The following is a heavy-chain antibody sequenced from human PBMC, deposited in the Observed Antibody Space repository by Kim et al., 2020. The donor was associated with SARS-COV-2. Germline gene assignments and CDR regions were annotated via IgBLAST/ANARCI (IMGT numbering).Heavy chain of an antibody. D-gene: IGHD2-15*01. V-gene: IGHV4-39*01. CDR2: IHYGGAT. CDR3: ARGNGLCRGGTCQTPPDS. CDR1: GGSFSSSDFY. J-gene: IGHJ4*02. Sequence: SETLSLTCTVSGGSFSSSDFYWGWIRQSPGKGLDWVGSIHYGGATFYNPSLKSRVAISVDTSRNQFSLKLRSVTAADTAFYYCARGNGLCRGGTCQTPPDSWGQGTLVTVSS.